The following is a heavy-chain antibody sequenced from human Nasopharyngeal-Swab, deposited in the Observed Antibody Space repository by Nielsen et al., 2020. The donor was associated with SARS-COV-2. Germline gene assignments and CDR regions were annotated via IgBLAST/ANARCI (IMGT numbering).Heavy chain of an antibody. CDR2: IYHSGST. Sequence: VRQAPGKGLEWIGEIYHSGSTNYNPSLKSRINISLDKSKNQFSLKLRSVTAADMAVYYCARVIAWFDPWGQGTLVTVSS. V-gene: IGHV4-4*02. CDR3: ARVIAWFDP. D-gene: IGHD2-15*01. J-gene: IGHJ5*02.